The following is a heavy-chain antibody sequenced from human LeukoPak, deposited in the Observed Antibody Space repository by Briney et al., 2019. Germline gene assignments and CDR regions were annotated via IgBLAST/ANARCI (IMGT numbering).Heavy chain of an antibody. CDR3: AKHSGSYFIYYFDY. Sequence: GGSLRLSCAASGFTFTNYGMHWVRQAPGKGLEWVAFMRYDGSNKYYADSVKGRFTISRDNSKNTLYLQMNSLRAEDTAVYYCAKHSGSYFIYYFDYWGQGTLVTVSS. D-gene: IGHD1-26*01. V-gene: IGHV3-30*02. CDR1: GFTFTNYG. CDR2: MRYDGSNK. J-gene: IGHJ4*02.